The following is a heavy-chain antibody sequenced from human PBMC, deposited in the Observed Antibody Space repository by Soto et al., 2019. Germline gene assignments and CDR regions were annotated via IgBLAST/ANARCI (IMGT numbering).Heavy chain of an antibody. Sequence: QVQLVQSGAEVKKPGASVKVSCKASGYTFTNYYIHWVRQAPGQGLERMGTIDPSAGSTTFAQNFRGRVTMTRDTSTGTLYMELSSLRSEDTAVYYCARSPVPTGTALFYFDYWGPGTLVTVSS. J-gene: IGHJ4*02. CDR2: IDPSAGST. CDR1: GYTFTNYY. CDR3: ARSPVPTGTALFYFDY. V-gene: IGHV1-46*01. D-gene: IGHD6-13*01.